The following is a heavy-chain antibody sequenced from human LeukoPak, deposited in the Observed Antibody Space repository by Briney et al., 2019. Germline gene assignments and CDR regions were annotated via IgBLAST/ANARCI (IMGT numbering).Heavy chain of an antibody. J-gene: IGHJ4*02. CDR2: IIPIFGTA. CDR1: GGTFSSYA. Sequence: SVKVSCKASGGTFSSYAISWVRQAPRQGLEWMGGIIPIFGTANYAQKFQGRVTITTDESTSTAYMELSSLRSEDTAVYYCARDSSALRTFGSFDYWGQGTLVTVSS. CDR3: ARDSSALRTFGSFDY. D-gene: IGHD5-12*01. V-gene: IGHV1-69*05.